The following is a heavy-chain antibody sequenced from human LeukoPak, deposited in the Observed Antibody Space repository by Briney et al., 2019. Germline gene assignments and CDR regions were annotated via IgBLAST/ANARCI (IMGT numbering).Heavy chain of an antibody. D-gene: IGHD6-19*01. Sequence: ASVKVSCKASGYTFTSYGISWVRQAPGQGLEWMGWISAYNGNTNYAQKLQGRVTMTTDTSTSTAYMELRSLIFDDTPGYYCARXXXXXQWLXQGDYWGQGTLVTVSS. J-gene: IGHJ4*02. CDR2: ISAYNGNT. V-gene: IGHV1-18*01. CDR1: GYTFTSYG. CDR3: ARXXXXXQWLXQGDY.